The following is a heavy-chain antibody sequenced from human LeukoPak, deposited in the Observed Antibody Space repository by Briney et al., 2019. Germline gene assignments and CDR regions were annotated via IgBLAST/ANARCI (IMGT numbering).Heavy chain of an antibody. D-gene: IGHD6-13*01. CDR2: INQDGSVK. Sequence: PGGSLRLSCAASGFTFSTYWMSWVRQAPGKGLEWVANINQDGSVKYYMDSVKGRFTISRDNSKNTLYLQMNSLRAEDTAVYYCASNIAAAGPYYYGMDVWGQGTTVTVSS. CDR1: GFTFSTYW. CDR3: ASNIAAAGPYYYGMDV. V-gene: IGHV3-7*03. J-gene: IGHJ6*02.